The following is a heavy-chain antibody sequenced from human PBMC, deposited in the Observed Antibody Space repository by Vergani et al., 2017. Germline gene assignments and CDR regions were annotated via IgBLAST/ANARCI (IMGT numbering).Heavy chain of an antibody. CDR2: IYTSGST. D-gene: IGHD3-3*01. V-gene: IGHV4-4*07. Sequence: QVQLQESGPGLVKPSETLSLTCTVSGGSISSYYWSWIRQPAGKGLEWIGRIYTSGSTNYNPSLKSRVTMSVDTSKNQFSLKLSSVTAADTAVYYCARVTPEYYDFWSGYRAYGMDVWGQGTTVTVSS. J-gene: IGHJ6*02. CDR3: ARVTPEYYDFWSGYRAYGMDV. CDR1: GGSISSYY.